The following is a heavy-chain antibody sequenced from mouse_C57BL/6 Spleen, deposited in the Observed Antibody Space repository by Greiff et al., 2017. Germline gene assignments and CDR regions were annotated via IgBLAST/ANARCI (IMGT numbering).Heavy chain of an antibody. D-gene: IGHD5-1*01. J-gene: IGHJ1*03. Sequence: QVQLQQPGAELVMPGASVKLSCKASGYTFTSYWMHWVKQRPGQGLEWIGEIDPSDSYTNYNQKFKGKATLTVDKSSSTAYMQLSSLTSGDSAVYYCARKYCGHWYFDVWGTGTTVTVSS. V-gene: IGHV1-69*01. CDR1: GYTFTSYW. CDR3: ARKYCGHWYFDV. CDR2: IDPSDSYT.